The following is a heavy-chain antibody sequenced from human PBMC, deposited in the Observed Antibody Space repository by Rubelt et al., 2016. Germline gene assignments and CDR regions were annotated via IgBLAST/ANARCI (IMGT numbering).Heavy chain of an antibody. CDR1: GFTFSDYY. J-gene: IGHJ4*02. D-gene: IGHD5-12*01. V-gene: IGHV3-11*06. Sequence: QVQLVESGGGWVKPGGSLRLSCAASGFTFSDYYMSWIRQAPGKGREWVSDTSSSSSYTNYADYVKGRFTISRDNATNSLYLQMNSLRAEDTAVYYCARSDIVATIPDYWGQGTLVTVSS. CDR2: TSSSSSYT. CDR3: ARSDIVATIPDY.